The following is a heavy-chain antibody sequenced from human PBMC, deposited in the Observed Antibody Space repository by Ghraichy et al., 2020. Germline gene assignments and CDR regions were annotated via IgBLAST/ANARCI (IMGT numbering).Heavy chain of an antibody. CDR2: IKQDGSEK. J-gene: IGHJ3*02. V-gene: IGHV3-7*01. CDR3: ARDSYLIYCSGGSCYPDAFDI. Sequence: GESLNISCAASGFTFSSYWMSWVRQAPGKGLEWVANIKQDGSEKYYVDSVKGRFTISRDNAKNSLYLQMNSLRAEDTAVYYCARDSYLIYCSGGSCYPDAFDIWGQGTMVTVSS. D-gene: IGHD2-15*01. CDR1: GFTFSSYW.